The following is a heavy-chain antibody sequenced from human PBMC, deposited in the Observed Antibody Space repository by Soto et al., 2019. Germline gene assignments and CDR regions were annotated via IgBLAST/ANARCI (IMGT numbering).Heavy chain of an antibody. CDR2: IYFRGNT. CDR3: ARGQYFGAITLEGLDVKEPNFDY. J-gene: IGHJ4*02. CDR1: GDSINSDKYY. V-gene: IGHV4-39*01. D-gene: IGHD3-3*01. Sequence: PSETLSLTCSVSGDSINSDKYYWGWIRQPPGKGLEWIGSIYFRGNTYYNPSLQTRVTISLDKSKSQFSLKLNSVTAADSAVYYCARGQYFGAITLEGLDVKEPNFDYWDQGTRVTVSS.